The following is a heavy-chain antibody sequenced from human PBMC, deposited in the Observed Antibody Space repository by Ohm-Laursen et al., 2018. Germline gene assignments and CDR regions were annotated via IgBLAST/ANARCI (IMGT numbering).Heavy chain of an antibody. V-gene: IGHV4-38-2*02. J-gene: IGHJ4*02. CDR2: IYHSGST. D-gene: IGHD2-15*01. Sequence: GTLSLTCAVSGYSISSGYYWGWIRQPPGKGLEWIGSIYHSGSTYYNPSLKSRVTISVDTSKNKFSLKLSSVTAADTAVYYCAREYCSGGSCYSDQFDYWGQGTLVTVSS. CDR1: GYSISSGYY. CDR3: AREYCSGGSCYSDQFDY.